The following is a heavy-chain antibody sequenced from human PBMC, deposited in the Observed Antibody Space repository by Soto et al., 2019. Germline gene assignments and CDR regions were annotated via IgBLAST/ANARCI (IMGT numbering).Heavy chain of an antibody. CDR2: INPGSGST. D-gene: IGHD3-3*01. Sequence: QVQLVQSGAEVKKPGASVKVSCKASGYSFSSYYMHWVRQAPGPGPEWMGIINPGSGSTGYAQNFQGRVTMTRDTSTSTVYMELSSLRSEDTAVYFCAREMSGPFDYWGQGTLVTVSS. J-gene: IGHJ4*02. CDR3: AREMSGPFDY. CDR1: GYSFSSYY. V-gene: IGHV1-46*01.